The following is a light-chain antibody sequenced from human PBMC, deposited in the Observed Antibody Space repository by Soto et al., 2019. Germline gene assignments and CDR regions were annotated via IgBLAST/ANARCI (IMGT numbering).Light chain of an antibody. V-gene: IGKV1-5*03. Sequence: DIQMTQSPSTLSASVGDRVTITCRASQSISIWLAWYQQKPGKAPKLLIYRASSLDSGVPSRFSGSASGTEFTLTISSLQPDDFATYYCQQYNTYAWTFGQGTKVEIK. CDR3: QQYNTYAWT. CDR1: QSISIW. CDR2: RAS. J-gene: IGKJ1*01.